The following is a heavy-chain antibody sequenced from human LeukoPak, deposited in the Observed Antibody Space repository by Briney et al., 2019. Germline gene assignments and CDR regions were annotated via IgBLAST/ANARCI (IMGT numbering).Heavy chain of an antibody. V-gene: IGHV1-69*05. CDR2: VIPVFATT. Sequence: GASVKVSCKASGGTFNNYAIIWVRQARGQGLEWMGGVIPVFATTNYTQTFQGRVTITTDESTNTVYMELRNLTSDDTAVYYCARSYLVFNWFDPWGQGTQVTVSS. D-gene: IGHD6-13*01. CDR3: ARSYLVFNWFDP. J-gene: IGHJ5*02. CDR1: GGTFNNYA.